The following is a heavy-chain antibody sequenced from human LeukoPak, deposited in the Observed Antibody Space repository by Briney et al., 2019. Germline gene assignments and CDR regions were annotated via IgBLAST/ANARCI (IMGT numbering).Heavy chain of an antibody. CDR2: IKTDGSDT. J-gene: IGHJ4*02. V-gene: IGHV3-74*01. D-gene: IGHD2-2*01. CDR1: GFTFSSYW. CDR3: ARAEMQVGSCTSTNCLFDH. Sequence: GGSLRLSCAASGFTFSSYWMHWVRQVPGKGLLWVSRIKTDGSDTTYADFVKGRFTIYRDNARNTLFLQMHSLTVEDTAVYYCARAEMQVGSCTSTNCLFDHWGQGTLVTVSS.